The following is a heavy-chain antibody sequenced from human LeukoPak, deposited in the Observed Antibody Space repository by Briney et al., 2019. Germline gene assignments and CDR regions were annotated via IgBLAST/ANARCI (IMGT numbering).Heavy chain of an antibody. Sequence: KPSETLSLTCAVSGYYISSGYYWGWIRQPPGKGLEWIGSIYQSGSTFYNPSLKSRVTISVDTSKNQFSLRLSSVTAADTAVYYCARHEAEMATILGGYWGQGTLVTVSS. CDR2: IYQSGST. CDR3: ARHEAEMATILGGY. V-gene: IGHV4-38-2*01. CDR1: GYYISSGYY. J-gene: IGHJ4*02. D-gene: IGHD5-24*01.